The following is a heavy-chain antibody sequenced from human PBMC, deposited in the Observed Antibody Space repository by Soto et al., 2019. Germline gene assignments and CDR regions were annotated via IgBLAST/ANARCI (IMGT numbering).Heavy chain of an antibody. Sequence: GGSLRLSCAASGFTVSNNYIIWVRQAPGKGLEWVSVIHSDDKPYYVDSVGGRFTISRDDSKNTLYLQMNSLRAEDTAVYYCARGMGYYYYMDVWGQGTTVTVSS. J-gene: IGHJ6*03. CDR1: GFTVSNNY. V-gene: IGHV3-66*01. CDR3: ARGMGYYYYMDV. D-gene: IGHD6-13*01. CDR2: IHSDDKP.